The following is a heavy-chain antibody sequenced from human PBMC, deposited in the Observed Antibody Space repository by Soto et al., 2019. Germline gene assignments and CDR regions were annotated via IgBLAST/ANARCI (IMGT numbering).Heavy chain of an antibody. Sequence: PSETLSLTCAFSCGSIISGGYSWSWIRQPPGKGLEWIGYIYQSGSTYYNPSLKSRVTISVDRSRNQFSLKLSSVTAADTAVYFCATQSYSNSGAYYYYAMDVWGQGTTVTVSS. CDR2: IYQSGST. CDR1: CGSIISGGYS. D-gene: IGHD4-4*01. V-gene: IGHV4-30-2*01. CDR3: ATQSYSNSGAYYYYAMDV. J-gene: IGHJ6*02.